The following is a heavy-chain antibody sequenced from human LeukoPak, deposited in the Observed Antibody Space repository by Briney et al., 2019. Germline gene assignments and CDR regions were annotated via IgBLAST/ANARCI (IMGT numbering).Heavy chain of an antibody. CDR1: GYTFTSYA. D-gene: IGHD2-15*01. CDR3: ARGGYCSGGSCYYYYYMDV. J-gene: IGHJ6*03. V-gene: IGHV7-4-1*02. Sequence: RASVKVSCKASGYTFTSYAMNWVRQAPGQGLEWMGWINTNTGNPTYAQGFTGRFVFSLDTSVSTAYLQISSLKAEDTAVYYCARGGYCSGGSCYYYYYMDVWGKGTTVTVSS. CDR2: INTNTGNP.